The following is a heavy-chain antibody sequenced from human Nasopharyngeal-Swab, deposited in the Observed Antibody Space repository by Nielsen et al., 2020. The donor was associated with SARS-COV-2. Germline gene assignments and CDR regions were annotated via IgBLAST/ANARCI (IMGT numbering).Heavy chain of an antibody. CDR2: ISYDGSNK. J-gene: IGHJ3*02. CDR3: AKDLGVGYYDSSGYYSDAFDI. V-gene: IGHV3-30*18. Sequence: VRQAPGKGLEWVAVISYDGSNKYYADSVKGRFTISRDNSKNTLYLQMNSLRAGDTAVYYCAKDLGVGYYDSSGYYSDAFDIWGQGTMVTVSS. D-gene: IGHD3-22*01.